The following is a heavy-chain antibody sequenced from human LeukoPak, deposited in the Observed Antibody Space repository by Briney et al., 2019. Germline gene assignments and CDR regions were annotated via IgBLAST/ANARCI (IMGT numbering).Heavy chain of an antibody. Sequence: ASVKVSCKASGYTFTDYYMHWVRQAPGQGLEWMGWISPNSGGTNYAQKFQGRVTMTRDTSISTAYMELSRLRSDDTAVYYCARVVGRGIAAVTFDPWGQGTLVTVSS. V-gene: IGHV1-2*02. CDR3: ARVVGRGIAAVTFDP. CDR2: ISPNSGGT. J-gene: IGHJ5*02. D-gene: IGHD6-13*01. CDR1: GYTFTDYY.